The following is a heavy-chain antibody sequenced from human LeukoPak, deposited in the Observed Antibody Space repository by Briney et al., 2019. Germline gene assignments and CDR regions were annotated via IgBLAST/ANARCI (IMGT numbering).Heavy chain of an antibody. CDR3: ARDPPSFQH. V-gene: IGHV3-21*01. Sequence: PGGSLRLSCAASGFTFSNYNMNWVRQAPGKGLEWVSSISSSSSYIYYADSVKGRFTISRDNAKNSLFPQMNSLRAEDTAVYYCARDPPSFQHWGQGTLVTVSS. J-gene: IGHJ1*01. CDR1: GFTFSNYN. CDR2: ISSSSSYI.